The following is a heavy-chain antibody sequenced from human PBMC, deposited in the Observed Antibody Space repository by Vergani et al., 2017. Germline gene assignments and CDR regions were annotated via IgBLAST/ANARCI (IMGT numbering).Heavy chain of an antibody. Sequence: QVQLVQSGAELKKPGASVKVSCKASGYTFTSYGISWVRQAPGQGLEWMGWISAYSGETRYARSLQGRVTMTTDASTNTAYMSLRSLRSDDTAIYYCSRGGFYTSRNDFKFYGLGVWGQGTTVTVTS. J-gene: IGHJ6*02. CDR2: ISAYSGET. CDR1: GYTFTSYG. CDR3: SRGGFYTSRNDFKFYGLGV. V-gene: IGHV1-18*04. D-gene: IGHD3-3*01.